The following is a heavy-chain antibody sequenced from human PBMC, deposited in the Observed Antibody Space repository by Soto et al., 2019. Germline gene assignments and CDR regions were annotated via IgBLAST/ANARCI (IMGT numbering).Heavy chain of an antibody. V-gene: IGHV4-34*01. CDR1: GGSFSGYY. J-gene: IGHJ4*02. CDR3: APRDCSGGSCFFDY. Sequence: SETLSLTCAVYGGSFSGYYWSWIRQPPGKGLEWIGEINHSGSTNYNPSLKSRVTISVDTSKNQFSLKLSSVTAADTAVYYCAPRDCSGGSCFFDYWGQGTLVTVSS. D-gene: IGHD2-15*01. CDR2: INHSGST.